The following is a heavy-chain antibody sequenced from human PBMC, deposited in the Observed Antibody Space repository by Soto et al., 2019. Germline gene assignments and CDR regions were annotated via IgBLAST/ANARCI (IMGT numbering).Heavy chain of an antibody. CDR3: ARTLYGNNVDY. CDR2: MNPNSGNT. J-gene: IGHJ4*02. CDR1: GYTFTSYD. Sequence: QVQLVQSGAEVKKPGASVKVSCKASGYTFTSYDINWVRQATGQGLEWMGWMNPNSGNTGYAQKFQGRVTMTRNASISTAYMEISRLISADPAVYYCARTLYGNNVDYWGQWTLVTVSS. V-gene: IGHV1-8*01. D-gene: IGHD4-4*01.